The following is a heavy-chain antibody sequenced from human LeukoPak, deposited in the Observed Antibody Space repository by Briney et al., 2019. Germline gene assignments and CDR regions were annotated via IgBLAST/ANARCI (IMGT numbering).Heavy chain of an antibody. CDR3: TRQYCSSASCYINWFDP. D-gene: IGHD2-2*02. Sequence: GGSLRLSCAASGFTFSSYAMHWVRQAPGKGLEWLGFIRSKAYGGTTEYAASVKGRFTISRDDSKSIAYLQMNSLKTEDTAVYYCTRQYCSSASCYINWFDPWGQGTLVTVSS. CDR2: IRSKAYGGTT. CDR1: GFTFSSYA. V-gene: IGHV3-49*04. J-gene: IGHJ5*02.